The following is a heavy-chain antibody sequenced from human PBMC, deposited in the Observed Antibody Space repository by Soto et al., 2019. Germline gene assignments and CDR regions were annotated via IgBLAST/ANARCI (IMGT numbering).Heavy chain of an antibody. CDR2: ISVSGETP. J-gene: IGHJ5*01. V-gene: IGHV3-23*01. CDR3: EDVHCSTIVRLVSRAFYS. CDR1: GFPFSNYP. D-gene: IGHD3-10*01. Sequence: GGSLRLSCAASGFPFSNYPMRWVRQSPGKGLEWVSCISVSGETPYYADSVKGRFTISRDNYKNMLYLHMNSLRAEDTAVYYCEDVHCSTIVRLVSRAFYSWGQGNRVTVSS.